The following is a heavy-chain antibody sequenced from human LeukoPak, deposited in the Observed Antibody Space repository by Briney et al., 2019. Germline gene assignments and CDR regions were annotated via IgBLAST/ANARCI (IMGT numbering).Heavy chain of an antibody. CDR1: GFTFSSYS. CDR2: INSSSSTI. CDR3: ARDWYSGSYYEFYFDY. Sequence: PGGSLRLSCAASGFTFSSYSMNWVRQAPGKGLEWVSYINSSSSTIYYADSVKGRFTISRDNAKNSLYLQMNSLRAEDTAVYYCARDWYSGSYYEFYFDYWGREPWSPSPQ. D-gene: IGHD1-26*01. V-gene: IGHV3-48*04. J-gene: IGHJ4*02.